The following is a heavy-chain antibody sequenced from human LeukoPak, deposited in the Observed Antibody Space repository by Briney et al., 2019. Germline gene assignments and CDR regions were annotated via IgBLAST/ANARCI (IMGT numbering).Heavy chain of an antibody. CDR1: GFIFSNYW. CDR2: ISSSSSYI. Sequence: GGSLRLSCAASGFIFSNYWMTWVRQAPGKGLEWVSSISSSSSYIYYADSVKGRFTISRDNAKNSLYLQMNSLRAENTAVYYCASNSQWLVPGYWGQGTLVTVSS. V-gene: IGHV3-21*01. D-gene: IGHD6-19*01. J-gene: IGHJ4*02. CDR3: ASNSQWLVPGY.